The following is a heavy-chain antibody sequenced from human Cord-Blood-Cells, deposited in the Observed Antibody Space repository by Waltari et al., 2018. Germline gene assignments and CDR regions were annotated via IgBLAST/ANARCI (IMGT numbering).Heavy chain of an antibody. CDR1: GGTFSSYA. CDR3: ARGGGARPITIFGVVMAWYFDL. D-gene: IGHD3-3*01. V-gene: IGHV1-69*01. J-gene: IGHJ2*01. CDR2: IIPIFGTA. Sequence: QVQLVQSGAEVKKPGSSVKVSCKASGGTFSSYAISWVRQAPGQGLEWMGGIIPIFGTANYAQKFQGRVTITADESTSTAYMELSSLRSEDTAVYYCARGGGARPITIFGVVMAWYFDLWGRGTLVTVSS.